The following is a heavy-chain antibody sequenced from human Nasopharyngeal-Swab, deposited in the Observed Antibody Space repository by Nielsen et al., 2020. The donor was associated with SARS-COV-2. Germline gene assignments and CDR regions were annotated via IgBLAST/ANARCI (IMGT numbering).Heavy chain of an antibody. CDR3: ATGLPVRRSEWELLQAPYYYHGMDL. CDR2: IYSGGST. Sequence: ESLKISCAASGFTVSSNYMSWVRQAPGKGLEWVSVIYSGGSTYYADSVKGRFTISRAHSKNKLYLQMNSLRAEDTAVYYCATGLPVRRSEWELLQAPYYYHGMDLWGQGTPVTRSS. D-gene: IGHD1-26*01. CDR1: GFTVSSNY. V-gene: IGHV3-66*01. J-gene: IGHJ6*02.